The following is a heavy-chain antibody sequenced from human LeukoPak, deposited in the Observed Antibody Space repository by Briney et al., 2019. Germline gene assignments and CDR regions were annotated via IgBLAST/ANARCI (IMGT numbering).Heavy chain of an antibody. CDR1: GGSISSGGYY. D-gene: IGHD5-12*01. CDR3: ARRVWAVATSDAFDI. CDR2: IYYSGST. J-gene: IGHJ3*02. V-gene: IGHV4-31*03. Sequence: SETLSLTCTVSGGSISSGGYYWSWIRQHPGKGLEWIGYIYYSGSTYYNPSLKSRVTISVDTSKNQFSLKLSSVTAADTAVYYCARRVWAVATSDAFDIWGQGTMVTVSS.